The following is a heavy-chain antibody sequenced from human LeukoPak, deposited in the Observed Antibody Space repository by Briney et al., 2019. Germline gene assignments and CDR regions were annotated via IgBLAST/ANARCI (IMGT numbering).Heavy chain of an antibody. CDR2: ISAYNGNT. J-gene: IGHJ5*02. V-gene: IGHV1-18*01. D-gene: IGHD2-15*01. CDR3: ARAPHCSGGSCYARICFDP. CDR1: GYTFTSYG. Sequence: ASVKVSCKASGYTFTSYGISWVRQAPGQGLEWMGWISAYNGNTNYAQKLQGRVTMTTDTSTSTAYMELRSLRSDDTAVYYCARAPHCSGGSCYARICFDPWGQGTLVTVSS.